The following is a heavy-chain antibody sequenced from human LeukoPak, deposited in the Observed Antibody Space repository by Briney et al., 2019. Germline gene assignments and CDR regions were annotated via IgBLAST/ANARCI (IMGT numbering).Heavy chain of an antibody. V-gene: IGHV3-23*01. CDR1: GFTFRNYP. CDR3: AKDRSIYCSSSGCYLNWFDP. Sequence: GVSLRLSCAASGFTFRNYPMSWVRQIQGKGLEWVATISGSSDRTYYEDSVRGRFTISRDNSKNTLYLQMNSLRADDTAVYYCAKDRSIYCSSSGCYLNWFDPWGQGALVTVSS. CDR2: ISGSSDRT. D-gene: IGHD2-2*01. J-gene: IGHJ5*02.